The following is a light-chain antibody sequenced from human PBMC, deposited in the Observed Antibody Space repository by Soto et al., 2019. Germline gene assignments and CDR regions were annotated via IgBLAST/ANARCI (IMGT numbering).Light chain of an antibody. CDR2: DVS. CDR1: SSDVGAYYY. CDR3: SSYTTSSTVV. Sequence: QSALTQPASVSGSPGQSITISCTGTSSDVGAYYYVSWYQQHPGTAPKLLIYDVSNRPSGVSNRFSGSKSGNTASLTISGVQAEDEADYYCSSYTTSSTVVFGGGTKVTV. J-gene: IGLJ3*02. V-gene: IGLV2-14*03.